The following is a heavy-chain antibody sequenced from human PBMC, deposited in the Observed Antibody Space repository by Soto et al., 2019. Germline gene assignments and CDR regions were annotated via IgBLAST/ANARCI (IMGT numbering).Heavy chain of an antibody. CDR3: VREAYIGYGHAIDH. V-gene: IGHV3-30*04. D-gene: IGHD5-12*01. CDR2: ISNDGKIQ. CDR1: GFTFSTYA. J-gene: IGHJ4*02. Sequence: PGGSLRLSCAASGFTFSTYAHHWVRQAPGKGLEWVAVISNDGKIQQYTDFVKGRFTISRDNSKNTLFLQMNSLGPADTAIYYCVREAYIGYGHAIDHWGQGTLVTVSS.